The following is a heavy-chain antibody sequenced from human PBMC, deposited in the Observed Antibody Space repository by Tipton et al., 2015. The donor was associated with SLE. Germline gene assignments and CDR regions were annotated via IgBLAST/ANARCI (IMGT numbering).Heavy chain of an antibody. J-gene: IGHJ4*02. CDR3: ARSTGVVTRGFDY. D-gene: IGHD4-23*01. V-gene: IGHV4-61*10. Sequence: TLSLTCTVSGGSISSDSYSWSWIRQPAGKGLEWIGYIYYNGSTNYNPSLKSRVTISVDTSKNQFSLKLSSVTAADTAVYYCARSTGVVTRGFDYWGQGTLVTVSS. CDR2: IYYNGST. CDR1: GGSISSDSYS.